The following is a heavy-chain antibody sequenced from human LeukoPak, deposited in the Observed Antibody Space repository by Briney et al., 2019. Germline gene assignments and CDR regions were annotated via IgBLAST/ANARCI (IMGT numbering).Heavy chain of an antibody. CDR1: GYTFTGYY. CDR3: AREEMAPVNAFDI. Sequence: GASVKVSCKASGYTFTGYYMHWVRQAPGQGLEWMGWINPNSGGTNYAQKFQGRVTMTRDTSISTAYMEQSRLRSDDTAVYYCAREEMAPVNAFDIWGQGTMVTVSS. D-gene: IGHD5-24*01. V-gene: IGHV1-2*02. CDR2: INPNSGGT. J-gene: IGHJ3*02.